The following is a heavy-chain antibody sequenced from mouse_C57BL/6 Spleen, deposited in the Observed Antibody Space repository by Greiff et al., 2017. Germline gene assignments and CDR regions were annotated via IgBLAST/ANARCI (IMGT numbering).Heavy chain of an antibody. V-gene: IGHV1-69*01. CDR2: IDPSDSYT. J-gene: IGHJ1*03. Sequence: VQLQQPGAELVMPGASVKLSCKASGYTFTSYWMHWVKQRPGQGLEWIGEIDPSDSYTNYNQKFKGKSTLTVDKSSSTAYMQLSSLTSEDSAVYYCARKRITTVVGYFDVWGTGTTVTVSS. CDR3: ARKRITTVVGYFDV. D-gene: IGHD1-1*01. CDR1: GYTFTSYW.